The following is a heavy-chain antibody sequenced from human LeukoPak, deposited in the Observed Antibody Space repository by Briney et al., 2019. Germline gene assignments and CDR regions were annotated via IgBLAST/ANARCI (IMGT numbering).Heavy chain of an antibody. Sequence: PGGSLRLSCAASGFTFSSYAMSWVRQAPGKGLEWVSAISRSGDITYYADSVKGRFTISRDDSKNTLYLQVNSLRAEDTAVYYCVKDLGRYRNNCFDYWGQGTLVTVSS. J-gene: IGHJ4*02. CDR2: ISRSGDIT. CDR3: VKDLGRYRNNCFDY. D-gene: IGHD1-26*01. V-gene: IGHV3-23*01. CDR1: GFTFSSYA.